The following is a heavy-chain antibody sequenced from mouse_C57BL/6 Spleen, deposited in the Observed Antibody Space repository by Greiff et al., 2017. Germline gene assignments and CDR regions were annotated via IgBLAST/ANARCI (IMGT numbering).Heavy chain of an antibody. J-gene: IGHJ2*01. CDR3: ARDTGLDH. D-gene: IGHD4-1*01. Sequence: EVQLVESGGGLVKPGGSLTLSCAASGFTFSSYAMSWVRQTPEKRLEWVATISDGGSYTYYPDNVKGRFTISRDNAKNNLYLQMSHLKSEDTAMYYCARDTGLDHWCHGTPLTVSS. CDR1: GFTFSSYA. CDR2: ISDGGSYT. V-gene: IGHV5-4*01.